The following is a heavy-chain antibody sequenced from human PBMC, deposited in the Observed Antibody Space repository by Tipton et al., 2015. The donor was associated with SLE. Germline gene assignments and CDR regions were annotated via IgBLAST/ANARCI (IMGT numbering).Heavy chain of an antibody. CDR1: GGSIRSYY. Sequence: TLSLTCTVSGGSIRSYYWRWIRQSPGKGLEWIGYTYTSGRTNYNPSLKSRVTISADTSKKQFSLKLSSVTAADTAVYYCASGGYGSGSHYLGGWFDPWGRGTLVTVSS. CDR2: TYTSGRT. CDR3: ASGGYGSGSHYLGGWFDP. J-gene: IGHJ5*02. V-gene: IGHV4-4*08. D-gene: IGHD3-10*01.